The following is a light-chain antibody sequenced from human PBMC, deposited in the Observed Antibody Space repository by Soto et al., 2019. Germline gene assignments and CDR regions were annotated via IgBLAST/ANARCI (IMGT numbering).Light chain of an antibody. J-gene: IGKJ5*01. V-gene: IGKV3-20*01. CDR3: QQYAGSPPT. Sequence: ENVLTQAPGTLSLSPGERATPSCRASQSVTINYLAWYQQKPGQAPRLLIYGASSRATGIPDRFSGSGSGTDFTLTISSLEPEDFAVYSCQQYAGSPPTFGQGTRLEIK. CDR2: GAS. CDR1: QSVTINY.